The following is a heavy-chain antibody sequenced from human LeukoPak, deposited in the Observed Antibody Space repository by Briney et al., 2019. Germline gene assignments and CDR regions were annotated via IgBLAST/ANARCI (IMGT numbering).Heavy chain of an antibody. J-gene: IGHJ3*02. V-gene: IGHV5-10-1*01. CDR1: GYSFTSYW. Sequence: GESLRISCKGSGYSFTSYWISWVRQMPGKGLEWMGRIDPSDSYTNYSPSFQGHVTISADKSISTAYLQWSSLKASDTAMYYCASGRSEDSSGWSDLDAFDIWGQGTMVTVSS. CDR2: IDPSDSYT. CDR3: ASGRSEDSSGWSDLDAFDI. D-gene: IGHD6-19*01.